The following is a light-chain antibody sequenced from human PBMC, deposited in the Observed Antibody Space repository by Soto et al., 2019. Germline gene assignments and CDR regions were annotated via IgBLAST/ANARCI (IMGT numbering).Light chain of an antibody. CDR2: WAS. Sequence: DIVMTQSPDSLGVSLGERATIDCKSSQSVLYSSNNKNYLAWYQQKPGQPPKLLIYWASTRDSGVPDRFSGSGSGTDFTLTISSLEAEDGAVYYCQQYYSTPPTFGQGTKVDIK. J-gene: IGKJ1*01. CDR3: QQYYSTPPT. CDR1: QSVLYSSNNKNY. V-gene: IGKV4-1*01.